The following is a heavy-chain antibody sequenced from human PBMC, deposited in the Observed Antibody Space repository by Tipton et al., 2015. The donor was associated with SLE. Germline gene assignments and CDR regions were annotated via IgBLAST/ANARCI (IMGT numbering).Heavy chain of an antibody. D-gene: IGHD1-1*01. CDR2: ISWNSGSI. J-gene: IGHJ4*02. CDR1: GFTFDDYA. CDR3: AKETGVGGFDY. V-gene: IGHV3-9*01. Sequence: SLRLSCAASGFTFDDYAMHWVRQAPGKGLEWVSGISWNSGSIGYADSVKGRFTISRDNAKNSLYLQMNSLRAEDTALYYCAKETGVGGFDYWGQGTLVTVSS.